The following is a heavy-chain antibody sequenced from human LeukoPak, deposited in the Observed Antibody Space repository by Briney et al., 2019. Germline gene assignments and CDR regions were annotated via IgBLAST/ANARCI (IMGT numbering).Heavy chain of an antibody. D-gene: IGHD2-2*02. V-gene: IGHV3-21*01. CDR2: ISSSSSDI. J-gene: IGHJ5*02. Sequence: GGSLRLSCAASGFTFSSYSMNWVRQAPGKGREWVSSISSSSSDIYYADSVKGGFTISRDNAKHSLYLQMNSLRAEDTAVYYCARLDGSSTSCYNCGFDPWGQGTLVTVSS. CDR3: ARLDGSSTSCYNCGFDP. CDR1: GFTFSSYS.